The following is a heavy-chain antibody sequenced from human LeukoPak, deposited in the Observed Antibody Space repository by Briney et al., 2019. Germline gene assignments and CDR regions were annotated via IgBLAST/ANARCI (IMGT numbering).Heavy chain of an antibody. CDR3: ARLFGYRVNYFDY. Sequence: PSETLSLTCTVSGGSISSSSYYWGWIRQPPGKGLEWIGGVYYSGSTYYDPSLKSRVTISVDTSKNQFSLKLSSVTAADTAVYYCARLFGYRVNYFDYWGQGTLVTVSS. D-gene: IGHD5-18*01. V-gene: IGHV4-39*01. CDR2: VYYSGST. CDR1: GGSISSSSYY. J-gene: IGHJ4*02.